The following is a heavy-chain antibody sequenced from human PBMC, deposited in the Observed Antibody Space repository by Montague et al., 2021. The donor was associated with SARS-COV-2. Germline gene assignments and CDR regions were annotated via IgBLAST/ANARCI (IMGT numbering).Heavy chain of an antibody. Sequence: SETLSLTCAVYGGSFSNKYWTWIRQPPGKGLEWIGEINHTGSTNYKPSLKRRVTISVDTSKNQFSLKVSSVTAADTAVYFCARGLVSGSYYLGLDYWGHGTLVTVSS. J-gene: IGHJ4*01. CDR3: ARGLVSGSYYLGLDY. CDR2: INHTGST. CDR1: GGSFSNKY. V-gene: IGHV4-34*01. D-gene: IGHD1-26*01.